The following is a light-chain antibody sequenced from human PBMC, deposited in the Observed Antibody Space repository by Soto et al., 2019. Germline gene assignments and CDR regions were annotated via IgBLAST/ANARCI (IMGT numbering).Light chain of an antibody. CDR3: QQYDTSSWT. CDR2: GAS. V-gene: IGKV3-20*01. CDR1: QSVRSSY. Sequence: EIVLTQSPGTLSLSPGGRATLSCRASQSVRSSYLAWYQQKPGQAPRLLIYGASNRATGIPDRFSGSGSGTDFTLTISRLEPEDPAVYYCQQYDTSSWTFGQGTKVEIK. J-gene: IGKJ1*01.